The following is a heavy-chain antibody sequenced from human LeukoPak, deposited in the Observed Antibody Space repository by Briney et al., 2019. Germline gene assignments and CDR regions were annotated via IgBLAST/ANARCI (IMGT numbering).Heavy chain of an antibody. D-gene: IGHD3-10*01. V-gene: IGHV3-48*01. J-gene: IGHJ4*02. CDR1: GFTFSSYS. CDR3: ARDPITHYYGSGSPGYFDY. Sequence: QPGGSLRLSRVASGFTFSSYSMNWVRQAPGKGLEWVSYISSSSSTIYYADSVKGRFTISRDNAKNSLYLQMNSLRAEDTAVYYCARDPITHYYGSGSPGYFDYWGQETLVTVSS. CDR2: ISSSSSTI.